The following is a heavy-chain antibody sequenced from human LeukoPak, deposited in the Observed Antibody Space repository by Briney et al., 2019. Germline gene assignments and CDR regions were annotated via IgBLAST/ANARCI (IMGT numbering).Heavy chain of an antibody. J-gene: IGHJ4*02. CDR1: GFTFSSYE. CDR3: ARGSGYSYAFTGRERTKSRLDY. D-gene: IGHD5-18*01. V-gene: IGHV3-48*03. CDR2: ISTTGDRI. Sequence: GGSLRLSCAASGFTFSSYEMNWVRQAPGKGLGWISYISTTGDRIQYADSVKGRFTISRDNSKNTLYLQMNSLRAEDTAVYYCARGSGYSYAFTGRERTKSRLDYWGPGTLVTVSS.